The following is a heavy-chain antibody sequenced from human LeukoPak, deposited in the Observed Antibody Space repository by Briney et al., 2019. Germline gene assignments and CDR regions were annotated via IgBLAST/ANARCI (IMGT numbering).Heavy chain of an antibody. CDR3: ARERYCSSTSCPHGDLDY. V-gene: IGHV3-48*03. D-gene: IGHD2-2*01. CDR1: GFTFSSYE. J-gene: IGHJ4*02. Sequence: GGSLRLSCAASGFTFSSYEMNWVRQAPGKGLEWVSYIGDSGSTMYYAESVKGRFTISRDNARNSLYLQMNSLRAEDTAVYYCARERYCSSTSCPHGDLDYWGQGTLVSVSS. CDR2: IGDSGSTM.